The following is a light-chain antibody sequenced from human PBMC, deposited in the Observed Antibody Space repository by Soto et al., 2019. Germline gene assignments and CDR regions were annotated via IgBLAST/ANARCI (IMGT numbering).Light chain of an antibody. CDR1: QSVSSY. Sequence: IRLKKSLAALSLNTGERATLSCRASQSVSSYLAWYQQKPGQAPRLLIYDASNRATGIPARFSGSGSGTDFTLTISSLEPEDFAVYYCQQRSNWPPPFGQ. J-gene: IGKJ5*01. CDR2: DAS. CDR3: QQRSNWPPP. V-gene: IGKV3-11*01.